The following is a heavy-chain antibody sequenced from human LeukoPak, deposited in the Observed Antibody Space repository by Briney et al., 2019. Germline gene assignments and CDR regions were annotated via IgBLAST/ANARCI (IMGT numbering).Heavy chain of an antibody. J-gene: IGHJ4*02. V-gene: IGHV3-30*04. D-gene: IGHD1-20*01. Sequence: PGRSLRLSCAASGFTFSSYALHWVRQAPGKGLEWVAVISYHGRHKYYADSVKGRFTISRDNSNNTLYLQMNSLRAEDTAVYYCARDRGSRITGPTGRFDYWGQGTLVTVSS. CDR2: ISYHGRHK. CDR3: ARDRGSRITGPTGRFDY. CDR1: GFTFSSYA.